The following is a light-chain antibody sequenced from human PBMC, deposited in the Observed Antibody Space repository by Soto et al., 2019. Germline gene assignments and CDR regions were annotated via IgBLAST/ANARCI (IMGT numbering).Light chain of an antibody. CDR1: QSISSW. CDR2: DAS. Sequence: DIQMTQSPSTLSASVGDRVTITCRASQSISSWLAWYQQKPGKAPKLLIYDASSLESGVPSRFSGSGSGTEFTLTISSLQPDDFATYYCQQYESDPFTFGPGTKVESK. J-gene: IGKJ3*01. V-gene: IGKV1-5*01. CDR3: QQYESDPFT.